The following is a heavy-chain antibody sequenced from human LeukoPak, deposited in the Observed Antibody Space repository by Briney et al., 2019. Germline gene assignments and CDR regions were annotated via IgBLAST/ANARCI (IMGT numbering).Heavy chain of an antibody. Sequence: SETVSLTCTVSGGSISSGSYYWSWIRQPAGKGLEWIGRIYTSGSTNYNPSLKSRVTISVDTSKNQFSLKLSSVTAADTAVYYCAREPVTTYFDYWGQGTLVTVSS. J-gene: IGHJ4*02. CDR1: GGSISSGSYY. CDR2: IYTSGST. V-gene: IGHV4-61*02. D-gene: IGHD4-17*01. CDR3: AREPVTTYFDY.